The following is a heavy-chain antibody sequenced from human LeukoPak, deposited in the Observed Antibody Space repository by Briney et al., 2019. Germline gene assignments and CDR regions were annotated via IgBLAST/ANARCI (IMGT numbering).Heavy chain of an antibody. V-gene: IGHV3-23*01. CDR2: ISGSGGST. J-gene: IGHJ3*02. Sequence: GGSLRLSCAASGFTFSSYAMSWVRQAPGKGLEWVSDISGSGGSTYYADSVKGRFTISRDNSKNTLYLQMNSLRAEDTAVYYCAKFGAVRVTTSWSAFDIWGQGTMVTVSS. CDR3: AKFGAVRVTTSWSAFDI. D-gene: IGHD4-17*01. CDR1: GFTFSSYA.